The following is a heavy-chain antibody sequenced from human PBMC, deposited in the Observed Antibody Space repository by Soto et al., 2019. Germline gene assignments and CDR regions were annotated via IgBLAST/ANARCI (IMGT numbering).Heavy chain of an antibody. Sequence: ASVKVSCKASGFTFTSSAVQWVRQARGQRLEWIGWIGVDNGNTNYAQKLQDRVTITTDTSTSTAYMELRSLRSDDTAVYYCARDPGYCSSTSCYAKDYWGQGTLVTVSS. V-gene: IGHV1-58*01. CDR3: ARDPGYCSSTSCYAKDY. CDR2: IGVDNGNT. CDR1: GFTFTSSA. J-gene: IGHJ4*02. D-gene: IGHD2-2*01.